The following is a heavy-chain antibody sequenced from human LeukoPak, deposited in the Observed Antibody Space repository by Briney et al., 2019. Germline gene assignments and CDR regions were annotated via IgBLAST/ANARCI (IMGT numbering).Heavy chain of an antibody. V-gene: IGHV3-23*01. J-gene: IGHJ4*02. CDR2: IFGSGGSA. CDR1: GFTFNSYA. Sequence: GGSLRLSCAASGFTFNSYAMYWVREAPGKGLEWVSGIFGSGGSAHYADSVKGRFAISRDNSKNRVYLQMNSRRAEDTAVYYCAKAATGYSSGHYPGWPVDYWGQGTLVTVSS. CDR3: AKAATGYSSGHYPGWPVDY. D-gene: IGHD6-19*01.